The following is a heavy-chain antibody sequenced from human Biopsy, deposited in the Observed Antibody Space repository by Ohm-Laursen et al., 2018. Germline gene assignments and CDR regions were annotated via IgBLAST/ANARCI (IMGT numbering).Heavy chain of an antibody. Sequence: SETLSLTCTVSGGSISNYNYYWGWIRQPTGLGLEGIGSIFYRGSPHHKPSLQSQVNISVDKSKSQLTLKLISVTAADTAVYYCARDYDASGYSFDFWGQGTLVTVSS. CDR2: IFYRGSP. CDR3: ARDYDASGYSFDF. CDR1: GGSISNYNYY. V-gene: IGHV4-39*01. D-gene: IGHD3-22*01. J-gene: IGHJ4*03.